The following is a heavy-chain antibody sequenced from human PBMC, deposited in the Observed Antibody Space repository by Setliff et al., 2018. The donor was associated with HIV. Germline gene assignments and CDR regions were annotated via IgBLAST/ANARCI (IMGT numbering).Heavy chain of an antibody. J-gene: IGHJ6*03. CDR3: ARGGHYSGSYLPRDYYMDV. CDR1: GYLFTHYA. D-gene: IGHD1-26*01. V-gene: IGHV1-69*05. CDR2: IIPIFGTA. Sequence: ASVKVSCKASGYLFTHYAISWVRQAPGQGLEWMGGIIPIFGTANYAQKFQGRVTMTRDTFTSTVYMDLSSLRSEDTAVYYCARGGHYSGSYLPRDYYMDVWGKGTTVTVSS.